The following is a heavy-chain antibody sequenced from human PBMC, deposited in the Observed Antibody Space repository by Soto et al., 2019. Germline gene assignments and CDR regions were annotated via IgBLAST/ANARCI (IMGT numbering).Heavy chain of an antibody. J-gene: IGHJ5*02. CDR3: ARGFGETSRYNWFDP. D-gene: IGHD3-10*01. V-gene: IGHV4-31*03. Sequence: SETLSLTCTVSGGSISSGGYYWSWIRQHPGKGLEWIGYIYYSGSTYYNPSLKSRVTISVDTSKNQFSLKLSSVTAADTAVYYCARGFGETSRYNWFDPWGQGTLVTVSS. CDR1: GGSISSGGYY. CDR2: IYYSGST.